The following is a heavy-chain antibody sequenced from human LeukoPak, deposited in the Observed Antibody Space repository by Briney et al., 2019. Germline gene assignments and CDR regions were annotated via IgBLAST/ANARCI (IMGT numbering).Heavy chain of an antibody. Sequence: GGSLRLSCAASGFTFSSYAMSCVRQAPGKGLEWVSAISGSGGSTYYADSVKGRFTISRDNSKNTLYLQMNSLRAEDTAVYYCAKGTIMVVAATVRGQGTLVTVSS. CDR1: GFTFSSYA. D-gene: IGHD2-15*01. CDR2: ISGSGGST. V-gene: IGHV3-23*01. CDR3: AKGTIMVVAATV. J-gene: IGHJ4*02.